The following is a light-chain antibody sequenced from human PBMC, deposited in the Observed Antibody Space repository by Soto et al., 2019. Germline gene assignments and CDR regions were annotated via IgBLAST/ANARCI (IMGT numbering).Light chain of an antibody. Sequence: QSALTQPASVSGSPGQSIAISCTGTSSDVGGYNYVSWYQQHPGKAPKLMIYDVNNRPSGVSNRFSGSKSGNTASLTISGLHAEDEADYYCCSYTTSSTYVFGTGTKLTVL. V-gene: IGLV2-14*03. CDR2: DVN. CDR3: CSYTTSSTYV. J-gene: IGLJ1*01. CDR1: SSDVGGYNY.